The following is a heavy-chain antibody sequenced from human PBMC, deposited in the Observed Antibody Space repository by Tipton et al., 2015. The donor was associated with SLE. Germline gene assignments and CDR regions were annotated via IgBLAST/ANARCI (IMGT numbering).Heavy chain of an antibody. CDR1: GFTFSSYG. D-gene: IGHD6-13*01. CDR2: IRYDGSNK. J-gene: IGHJ6*03. CDR3: ARDAYPSGYSSSWSTYYYYYMDV. V-gene: IGHV3-30*02. Sequence: SLRLSCAASGFTFSSYGMHWVPQAPGKGLEWVAFIRYDGSNKYYADSVKGRFTISRDNSKNTLCPQMNSLRAEDTAVYYCARDAYPSGYSSSWSTYYYYYMDVWGKGTTVTVSS.